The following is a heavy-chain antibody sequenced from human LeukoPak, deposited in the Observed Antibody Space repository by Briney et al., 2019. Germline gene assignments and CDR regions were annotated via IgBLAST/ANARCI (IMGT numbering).Heavy chain of an antibody. J-gene: IGHJ4*02. CDR2: ISGSSSYI. CDR3: ARDRKGGYYDSSGYYYVY. D-gene: IGHD3-22*01. Sequence: GGSLRLSCAASGFTFSSYAMSWVRQAPGKGLEWVSCISGSSSYIYYADSVKGRFTISRDNAKNSLYLQMNSLRAEDTAVYYCARDRKGGYYDSSGYYYVYWGQGTLVTVSS. CDR1: GFTFSSYA. V-gene: IGHV3-21*01.